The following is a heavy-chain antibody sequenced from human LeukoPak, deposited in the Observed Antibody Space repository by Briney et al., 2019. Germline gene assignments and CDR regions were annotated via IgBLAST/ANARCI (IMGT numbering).Heavy chain of an antibody. CDR1: GFTFSSFG. V-gene: IGHV3-33*01. J-gene: IGHJ6*02. CDR3: ARMDTTPVYYYYGMDV. Sequence: GGSLRLSCAASGFTFSSFGMHWVGKAPGKGREWVAVIWYDGSNKYYADSVKGRFTISRDNSKNTLYLQMNSLRAEDTAVYYCARMDTTPVYYYYGMDVWGQGTTVTVSS. CDR2: IWYDGSNK. D-gene: IGHD5-18*01.